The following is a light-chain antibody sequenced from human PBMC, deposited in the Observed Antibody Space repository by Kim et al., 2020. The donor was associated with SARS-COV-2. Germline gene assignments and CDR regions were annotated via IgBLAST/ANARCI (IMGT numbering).Light chain of an antibody. CDR2: GKY. J-gene: IGLJ3*02. Sequence: GQTVRLTCQGDSLRNYYATWYQQRPGQAPVLVLYGKYNRPSGIPDRFSGSASGNTASLTITGAQAEDEADYYCNSRDSSGDHVVFGGGTKLTVL. V-gene: IGLV3-19*01. CDR1: SLRNYY. CDR3: NSRDSSGDHVV.